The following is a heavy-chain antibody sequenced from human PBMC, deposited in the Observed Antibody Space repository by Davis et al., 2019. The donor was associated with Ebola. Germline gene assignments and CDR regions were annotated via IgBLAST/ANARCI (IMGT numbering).Heavy chain of an antibody. CDR3: TTENEVVITMIVVVIPEYFQH. J-gene: IGHJ1*01. CDR1: GFTFSNAW. V-gene: IGHV3-15*01. CDR2: IKSKTDGGTT. D-gene: IGHD3-22*01. Sequence: PGGSLRLSCAASGFTFSNAWMSWVRQAPGKGLEWVGRIKSKTDGGTTDYAAPVKGRFTISRDDSKNTLYLQMNSLKTEDTAVYYCTTENEVVITMIVVVIPEYFQHWGQGTLVTVSS.